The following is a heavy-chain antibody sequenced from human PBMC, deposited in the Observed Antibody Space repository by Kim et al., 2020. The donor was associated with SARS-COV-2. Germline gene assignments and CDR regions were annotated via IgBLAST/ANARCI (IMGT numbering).Heavy chain of an antibody. CDR3: ARGRGYWYFDL. V-gene: IGHV3-33*01. Sequence: KNYTDSVKGRFTIARDNSKNTLYLQMNSLRAEDTALYYCARGRGYWYFDLWGRGTLVTVSS. J-gene: IGHJ2*01. CDR2: K.